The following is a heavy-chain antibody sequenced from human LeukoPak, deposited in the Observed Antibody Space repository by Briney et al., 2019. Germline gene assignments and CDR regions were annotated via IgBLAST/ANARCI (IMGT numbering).Heavy chain of an antibody. CDR3: AGASSSWYENLFDY. Sequence: GGSLRLSCAASGFTFSSYWMSWVRQAPGKGLEWVANIKQDGSEKYYVDSVKGRFTISRDNAKNSLYLQMNSLRAEDTAVYYCAGASSSWYENLFDYWGQGTLVTVSS. CDR1: GFTFSSYW. V-gene: IGHV3-7*01. J-gene: IGHJ4*02. CDR2: IKQDGSEK. D-gene: IGHD6-13*01.